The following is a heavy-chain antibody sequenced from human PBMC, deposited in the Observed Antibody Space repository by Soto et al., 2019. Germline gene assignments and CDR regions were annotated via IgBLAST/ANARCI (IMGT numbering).Heavy chain of an antibody. CDR3: AAVDLRLAANRAFDI. CDR2: FDPEDGET. D-gene: IGHD2-15*01. Sequence: ASVKVSCKVSGYTLTELSMHWVRQAPGKGLEWMGGFDPEDGETIYAQKFQDRVAMTKDTSTDTAYMELSSLRSEDTAVYYCAAVDLRLAANRAFDIWGQGTMVTVSS. V-gene: IGHV1-24*01. CDR1: GYTLTELS. J-gene: IGHJ3*02.